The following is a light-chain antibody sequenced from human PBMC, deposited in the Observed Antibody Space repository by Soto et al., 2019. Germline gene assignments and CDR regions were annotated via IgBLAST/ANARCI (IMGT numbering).Light chain of an antibody. Sequence: QSVLTQPASVSGSPGQSITISCTGTSSDVGSYNLVSWYQQHPGKAPKLIIYEGSKRPSGVSNRFSGSKSGNTASLTISGLQAEDEADYYCCSYAGGGTFEVFGTGTKVTVL. CDR2: EGS. CDR3: CSYAGGGTFEV. CDR1: SSDVGSYNL. J-gene: IGLJ1*01. V-gene: IGLV2-23*03.